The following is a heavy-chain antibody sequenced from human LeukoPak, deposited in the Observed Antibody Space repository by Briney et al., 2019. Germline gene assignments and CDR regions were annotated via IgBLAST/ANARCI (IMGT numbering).Heavy chain of an antibody. CDR3: ARGGSPIFGVVTYDY. D-gene: IGHD3-3*01. V-gene: IGHV1-8*01. CDR2: MNPNSGNT. CDR1: GYTFTSYD. Sequence: ASVKVSCKASGYTFTSYDINWVRQATGQGLEWMGWMNPNSGNTGYAQKFQGRVTMTRNTSISTAYMELSSLGSEDTAVYYCARGGSPIFGVVTYDYWGQGTLVTVSS. J-gene: IGHJ4*02.